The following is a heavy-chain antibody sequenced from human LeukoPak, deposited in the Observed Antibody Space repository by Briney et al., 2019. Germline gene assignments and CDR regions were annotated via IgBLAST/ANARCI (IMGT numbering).Heavy chain of an antibody. CDR2: INHSGST. J-gene: IGHJ6*02. CDR1: GGSFSGYY. Sequence: SETLSLTCAVYGGSFSGYYWSWIRQPPGKGLEWIGEINHSGSTNYNPSLKSRVTISVDTSKNQFSLKLSSVTAADTAVYYCARSRYIAAAGTSYYYYGMDVWGQGTTVTVSS. CDR3: ARSRYIAAAGTSYYYYGMDV. V-gene: IGHV4-34*01. D-gene: IGHD6-13*01.